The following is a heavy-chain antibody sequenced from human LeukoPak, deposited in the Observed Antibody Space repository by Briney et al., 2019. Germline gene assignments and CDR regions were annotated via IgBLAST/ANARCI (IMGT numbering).Heavy chain of an antibody. V-gene: IGHV1-69*13. J-gene: IGHJ6*02. CDR1: GGTFSSYA. CDR2: IIPIFGTA. CDR3: ARVALGRRWLQTSYYYGMDV. Sequence: ASVKVSCKASGGTFSSYAISWARQAPGQGLEWMGGIIPIFGTANYAQKFQGRVTITADESTSTAYMELSSLRSEDTAVYYCARVALGRRWLQTSYYYGMDVWGQGTTVTVSS. D-gene: IGHD5-24*01.